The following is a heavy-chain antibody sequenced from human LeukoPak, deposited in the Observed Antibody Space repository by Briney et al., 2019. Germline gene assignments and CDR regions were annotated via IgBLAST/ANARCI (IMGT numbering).Heavy chain of an antibody. D-gene: IGHD5-18*01. CDR1: GGTFSNYA. V-gene: IGHV1-69*15. CDR2: IIPIFGTT. Sequence: ASVEVSCKASGGTFSNYAISWVRQAPGRGLEWMGRIIPIFGTTNYAQKFQGRVTITADESTSTAYMELSSLRSEDTAVYYCASPYSYGYNLGDYYFDYWGQGTLVTVSS. CDR3: ASPYSYGYNLGDYYFDY. J-gene: IGHJ4*02.